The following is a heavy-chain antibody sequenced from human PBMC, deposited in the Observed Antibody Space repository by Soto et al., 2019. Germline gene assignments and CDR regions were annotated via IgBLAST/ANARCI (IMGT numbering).Heavy chain of an antibody. D-gene: IGHD2-21*02. CDR1: GFTFSPYT. CDR3: ARGGGFCGGDCYKGGVDY. V-gene: IGHV3-30*04. Sequence: QVQLVESGGGVVQPGTSLGLSCAVSGFTFSPYTMHWVRQAPGKGLEWVAVISYDGTGKYYADSVKGRFTISRDNSKNTLYLQMNSLRPEDTSVYYCARGGGFCGGDCYKGGVDYWGQGTPVTVSS. J-gene: IGHJ4*02. CDR2: ISYDGTGK.